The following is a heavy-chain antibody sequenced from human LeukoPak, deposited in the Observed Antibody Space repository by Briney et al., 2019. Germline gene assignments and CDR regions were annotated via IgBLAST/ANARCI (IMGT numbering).Heavy chain of an antibody. CDR1: GFTFSSYA. V-gene: IGHV3-23*01. J-gene: IGHJ4*02. Sequence: VGSLRLSCAASGFTFSSYAMSWVRQAPGQGLEWVSAISGSGGSTYYADSVKGRFTISRDNSKNTLYLQMNSLRAEDTAVYYWAKDLGEIRYWGQGTLVTVSS. D-gene: IGHD3-10*01. CDR2: ISGSGGST. CDR3: AKDLGEIRY.